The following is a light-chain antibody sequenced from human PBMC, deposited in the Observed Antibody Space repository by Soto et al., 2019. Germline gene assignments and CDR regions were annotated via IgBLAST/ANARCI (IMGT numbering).Light chain of an antibody. CDR1: SSDVGGYKY. Sequence: QSALTQPASVSGSPGQSITISCTGTSSDVGGYKYVSWYQQHPGKAPKVMIYEVSNRPSGVSTRFSGSKSGNTASLTISGLQADDEGDYYCSSYTSDSARVFGGGTKLTVL. CDR2: EVS. CDR3: SSYTSDSARV. V-gene: IGLV2-14*01. J-gene: IGLJ2*01.